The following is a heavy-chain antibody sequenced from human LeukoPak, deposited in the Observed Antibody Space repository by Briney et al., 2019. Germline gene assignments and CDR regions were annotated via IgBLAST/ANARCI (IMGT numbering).Heavy chain of an antibody. D-gene: IGHD3-9*01. CDR1: GYSINSGYF. J-gene: IGHJ5*02. CDR3: ARQIDPSAPFDP. V-gene: IGHV4-38-2*02. CDR2: ISHSGTT. Sequence: SETLSLTCTVSGYSINSGYFWCGIRQPPGKGLEWIGIISHSGTTYYNPSLKSRITISQDTSKTQFSLKVSSVSAADAAVYYCARQIDPSAPFDPWGQGTLVTVSS.